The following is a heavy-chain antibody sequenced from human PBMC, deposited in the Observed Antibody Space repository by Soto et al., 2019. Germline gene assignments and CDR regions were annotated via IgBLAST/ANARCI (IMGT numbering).Heavy chain of an antibody. CDR2: IYGVVSDT. V-gene: IGHV5-51*01. CDR3: ASLSRLGPQSAFDY. CDR1: GYIFANYW. J-gene: IGHJ4*02. D-gene: IGHD1-26*01. Sequence: GESLKISCSVSGYIFANYWIGWVRQMPGKGLERVGMIYGVVSDTKDSPSFQGQVTSSADKAIFTAYLQWRSLKASDTAMHYGASLSRLGPQSAFDYWGQGALVTVSS.